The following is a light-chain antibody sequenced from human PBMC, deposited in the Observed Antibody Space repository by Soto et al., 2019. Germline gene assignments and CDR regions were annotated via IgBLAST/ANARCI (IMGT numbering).Light chain of an antibody. V-gene: IGLV2-14*01. CDR3: SSYTTNITPVV. J-gene: IGLJ2*01. Sequence: QSVLTQPASVSGSPGQSSTISCTGTSGDIGGYNYVSWYQQHPGKAPKLLISEVTNRPSGVSNRFSGSKSGNTASLTISGRQAEDEADYYCSSYTTNITPVVFGGGTKLTVL. CDR2: EVT. CDR1: SGDIGGYNY.